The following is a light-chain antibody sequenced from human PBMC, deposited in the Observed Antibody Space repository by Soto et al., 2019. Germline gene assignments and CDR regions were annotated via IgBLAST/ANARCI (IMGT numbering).Light chain of an antibody. CDR2: LNSDGSH. CDR1: SGHSRYA. J-gene: IGLJ3*02. Sequence: QSVLTQSPSASASLGASVKLTCTLSSGHSRYAIAWHQQQPEKGPRYLMKLNSDGSHSKGDGIPDGFSGSSSGAERYLTISSLQSEDEADYYCQTWDTGIVVFGGGTQLTVL. V-gene: IGLV4-69*01. CDR3: QTWDTGIVV.